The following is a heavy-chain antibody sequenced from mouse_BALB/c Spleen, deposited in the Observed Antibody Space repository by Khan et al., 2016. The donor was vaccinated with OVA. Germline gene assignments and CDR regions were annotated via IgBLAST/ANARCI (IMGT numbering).Heavy chain of an antibody. CDR3: ARGDCLHRLRGIDY. D-gene: IGHD2-2*01. V-gene: IGHV1S137*01. J-gene: IGHJ4*01. CDR1: GDTFSDYA. CDR2: ISTYNGNT. Sequence: QIQLVQSGPEVVRSGVSVKISCKGSGDTFSDYAMHWVKQSHAKSLEWIGVISTYNGNTSYNQKFKGKATMTVDKSSSPAYLELARLTSEDSAIFRCARGDCLHRLRGIDYWGEGTSVTVSS.